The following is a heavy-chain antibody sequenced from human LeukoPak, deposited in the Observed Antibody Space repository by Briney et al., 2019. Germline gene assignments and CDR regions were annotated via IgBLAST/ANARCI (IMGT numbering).Heavy chain of an antibody. CDR1: GFTVSSDY. J-gene: IGHJ5*02. CDR2: IYSGGST. V-gene: IGHV3-53*05. CDR3: ARNWFDP. Sequence: PGGSLRLSCAASGFTVSSDYKSWVRQAPGKGLEWVSVIYSGGSTYYADSVNGRVTISRDKSKNTVYLQMNRLRFEDAAMYYCARNWFDPWGQGTLVTVSS.